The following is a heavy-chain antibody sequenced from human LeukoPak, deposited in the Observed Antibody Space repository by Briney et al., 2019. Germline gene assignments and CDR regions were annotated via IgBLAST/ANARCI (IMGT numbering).Heavy chain of an antibody. D-gene: IGHD3-10*01. CDR3: ARGGSGSYYPNDAFDI. J-gene: IGHJ3*02. CDR1: GYSITSYW. CDR2: IYPGDSDT. V-gene: IGHV5-51*01. Sequence: GESLKISCKGSGYSITSYWIGWVRQMPGKGLEWMGIIYPGDSDTRYSPSFQGQFTISADKSINTAYLQWSSLKASDTAMYYCARGGSGSYYPNDAFDIWGQGTMDTVSS.